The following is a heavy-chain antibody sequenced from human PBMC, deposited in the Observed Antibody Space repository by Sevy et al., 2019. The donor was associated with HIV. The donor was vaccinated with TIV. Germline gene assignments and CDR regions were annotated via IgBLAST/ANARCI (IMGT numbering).Heavy chain of an antibody. J-gene: IGHJ4*02. CDR3: ARDSTTRPRVLDY. Sequence: SETLSLTCSVSGGSISSYFWTWVRQSPGKGLEWIGNIYFTGNTDYSPSLKSRVTLSLDNSKSQLSVTLKSVTAAETAIYFCARDSTTRPRVLDYWGQGTLVTVSS. CDR1: GGSISSYF. CDR2: IYFTGNT. V-gene: IGHV4-59*01. D-gene: IGHD1-1*01.